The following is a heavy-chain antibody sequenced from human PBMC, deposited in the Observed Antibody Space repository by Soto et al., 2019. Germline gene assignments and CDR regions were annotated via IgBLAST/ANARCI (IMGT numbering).Heavy chain of an antibody. CDR3: AKGHYDILTGYYGY. J-gene: IGHJ4*02. CDR2: ISGSGGST. CDR1: GFTFSSYA. V-gene: IGHV3-23*01. D-gene: IGHD3-9*01. Sequence: PGGSLRLSCAASGFTFSSYAMSWVRQAPGKGLEWVSAISGSGGSTYYADSVKGRFTISRDNSKNTLYLQMNSLRAEDTAVYYCAKGHYDILTGYYGYWGQGTLVTVSS.